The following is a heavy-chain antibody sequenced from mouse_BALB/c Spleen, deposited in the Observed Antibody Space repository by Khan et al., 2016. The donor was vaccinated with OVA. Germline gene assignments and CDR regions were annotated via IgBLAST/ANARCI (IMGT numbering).Heavy chain of an antibody. J-gene: IGHJ4*01. CDR3: ARRRSYDGYYGGAMDY. D-gene: IGHD2-3*01. CDR2: ISSGSSTI. V-gene: IGHV5-17*02. CDR1: GFTFSGFG. Sequence: EVELVESGGGLVQPGGSRKLSCAASGFTFSGFGMHWVRQAPEKGLEWVAYISSGSSTIYYADTVKGRFTISRDTSKNTLFLQMTSLRSEDTAMYYCARRRSYDGYYGGAMDYWGQGTSVTVSS.